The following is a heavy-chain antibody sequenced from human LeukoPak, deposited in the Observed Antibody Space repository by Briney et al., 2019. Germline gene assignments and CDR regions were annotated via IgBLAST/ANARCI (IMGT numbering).Heavy chain of an antibody. Sequence: PGGSLRLSCLASGFTFSSYGMHWVRQAPGKGLEWVAFIRYDGSNKKYSDSVKGRFTVSRDTSKNTLYLQMNSLRAEDTAVYYCAKGSKAVLITRVHYMDVWGTGTTVTISS. CDR3: AKGSKAVLITRVHYMDV. CDR2: IRYDGSNK. V-gene: IGHV3-30*02. CDR1: GFTFSSYG. D-gene: IGHD3-16*01. J-gene: IGHJ6*03.